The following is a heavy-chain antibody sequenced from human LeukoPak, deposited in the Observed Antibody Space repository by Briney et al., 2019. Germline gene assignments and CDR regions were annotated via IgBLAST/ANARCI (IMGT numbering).Heavy chain of an antibody. D-gene: IGHD6-13*01. CDR3: ARGVDSSSWYGGIYYYYYMDV. J-gene: IGHJ6*03. CDR1: GGSISSYY. Sequence: SETLSLTCTVSGGSISSYYWSWIRQPPGKGLEWIGYIYYSGSTNYNPSLKSRVTISVDTSKNQFSLKLSSVTAADTAEYYCARGVDSSSWYGGIYYYYYMDVWGKGTTVTVSS. V-gene: IGHV4-59*01. CDR2: IYYSGST.